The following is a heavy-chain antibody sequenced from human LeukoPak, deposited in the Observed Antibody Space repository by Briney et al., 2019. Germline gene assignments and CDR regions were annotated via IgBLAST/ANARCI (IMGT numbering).Heavy chain of an antibody. Sequence: SETLSLTCAVYGGSFSGYYWSWIRQPPGEGLEWIGEINHSGSTNYNPSLKSRVIISVDTSKNQFSLKLSSVTAADTAVYYCARVRFLEWLFLNYFDYWGQGTLVTVSS. D-gene: IGHD3-3*01. V-gene: IGHV4-34*01. CDR3: ARVRFLEWLFLNYFDY. J-gene: IGHJ4*02. CDR2: INHSGST. CDR1: GGSFSGYY.